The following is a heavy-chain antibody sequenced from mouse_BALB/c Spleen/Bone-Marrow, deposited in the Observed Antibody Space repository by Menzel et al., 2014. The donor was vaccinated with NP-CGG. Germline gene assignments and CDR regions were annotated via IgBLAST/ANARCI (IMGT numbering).Heavy chain of an antibody. D-gene: IGHD2-14*01. V-gene: IGHV14-3*02. J-gene: IGHJ3*01. Sequence: EVQLQQSGAELVKPGASVKLSCTASGFNIKDTYMHWVKQRPEQGLEWIGRIDPANGNTKYDPKFQGKATITTDTSSNTAYLQLRSLTSEDTAVYYCARYDYRYSWFAYWGQGTLFTVSA. CDR3: ARYDYRYSWFAY. CDR2: IDPANGNT. CDR1: GFNIKDTY.